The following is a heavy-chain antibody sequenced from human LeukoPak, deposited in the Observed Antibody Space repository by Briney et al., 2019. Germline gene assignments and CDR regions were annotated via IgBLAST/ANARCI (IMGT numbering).Heavy chain of an antibody. J-gene: IGHJ6*02. CDR2: IYYSGST. CDR1: GGSISSYY. CDR3: ARGLYSYGMDV. Sequence: SETLSLTCTVSGGSISSYYWSRIRQPPGKGLEWIGYIYYSGSTNYNPSLKSRVTISVDTSKNQFSLKLSSVTAADTAVYYCARGLYSYGMDVWGQGTTVTVSS. D-gene: IGHD3-3*01. V-gene: IGHV4-59*01.